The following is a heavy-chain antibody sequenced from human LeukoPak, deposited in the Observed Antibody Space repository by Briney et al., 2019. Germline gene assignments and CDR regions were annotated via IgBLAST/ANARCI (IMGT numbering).Heavy chain of an antibody. CDR2: ISGSGDNT. J-gene: IGHJ4*02. Sequence: GGSLRLSCAASGFTFSSYAMSWVRQAPGKGLEWVSGISGSGDNTYYADSVKGRFTISRDNSKNMLYLQMNSLRAEDTAVYYCARAYDSSGYYNSYNFDYWGQGTLVTVSS. V-gene: IGHV3-23*01. CDR3: ARAYDSSGYYNSYNFDY. D-gene: IGHD3-22*01. CDR1: GFTFSSYA.